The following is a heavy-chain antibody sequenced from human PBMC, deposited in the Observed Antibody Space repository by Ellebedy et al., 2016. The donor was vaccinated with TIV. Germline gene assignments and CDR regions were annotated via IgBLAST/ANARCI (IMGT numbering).Heavy chain of an antibody. CDR3: ASVLGYGGILGRHYYYGMDV. CDR2: IKQDGSEK. D-gene: IGHD4-23*01. V-gene: IGHV3-7*01. CDR1: GFTFSSYW. J-gene: IGHJ6*02. Sequence: GESLKISCAASGFTFSSYWMSWVRQAPGKGLEWVANIKQDGSEKYYVDSVKGRFTISRDNAKDSLYLQMSSLRAEDTAVYYCASVLGYGGILGRHYYYGMDVWGQGTTVTVSS.